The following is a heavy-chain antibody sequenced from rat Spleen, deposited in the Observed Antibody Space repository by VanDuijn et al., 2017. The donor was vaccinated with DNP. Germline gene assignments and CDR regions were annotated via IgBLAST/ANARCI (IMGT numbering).Heavy chain of an antibody. CDR2: INSAGTT. V-gene: IGHV3-3*01. CDR3: TRMDPYGYKGDD. J-gene: IGHJ2*01. Sequence: EVRLQESGPGLVRPSLSLSLTCSVTGYSITTNYWGWIRKFPGNTMEWIGYINSAGTTNYNPSLKSRVSINRDTSKNQFFLQVNSVTTEDTATYYCTRMDPYGYKGDDWGQGVMVTVSS. CDR1: GYSITTNY. D-gene: IGHD1-4*01.